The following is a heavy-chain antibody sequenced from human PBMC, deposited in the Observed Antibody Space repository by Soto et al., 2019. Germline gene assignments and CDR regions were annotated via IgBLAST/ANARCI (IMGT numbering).Heavy chain of an antibody. CDR1: GFTFTTYA. J-gene: IGHJ6*02. D-gene: IGHD2-2*01. Sequence: EVQLLESGGGLVQPGGPLRLSCAASGFTFTTYAMNWVRQAPGKGLEWVSTVSGSGGSTYHADSVKGRFTVSRDNSKNTLYLQMNSLRTEDTAVYYCAKQTPNAGSTVWGQGTTVTVSS. CDR3: AKQTPNAGSTV. CDR2: VSGSGGST. V-gene: IGHV3-23*01.